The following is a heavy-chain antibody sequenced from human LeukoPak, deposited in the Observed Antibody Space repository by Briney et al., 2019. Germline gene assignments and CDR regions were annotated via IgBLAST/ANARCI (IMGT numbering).Heavy chain of an antibody. CDR1: GVGFINHG. V-gene: IGHV3-33*01. CDR2: IWHDGSNE. D-gene: IGHD5-12*01. CDR3: ARGRYSGYDYVLDS. Sequence: GASLTLSCKGSGVGFINHGIHWVRQAPGKGPERLATIWHDGSNEEYRDSVKGRVTISRDNSKSTLYLRITSLRDEDTAVYFCARGRYSGYDYVLDSWGQGTLVTVSS. J-gene: IGHJ5*01.